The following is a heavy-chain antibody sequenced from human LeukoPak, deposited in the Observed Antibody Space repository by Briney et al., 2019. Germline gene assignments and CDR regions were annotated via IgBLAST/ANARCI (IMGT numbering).Heavy chain of an antibody. D-gene: IGHD3-16*02. J-gene: IGHJ4*02. V-gene: IGHV3-20*04. CDR3: ARAPYVWGSYRSSSSYFDY. Sequence: GGSLRLSCAASGFTFDDYGMSWVRQAPGKGLEWASGISWNGGSTGYADSVKGRFTISRDNAKNSLYPQMNSLRAEDTALYYCARAPYVWGSYRSSSSYFDYWGQGTLVTVSS. CDR2: ISWNGGST. CDR1: GFTFDDYG.